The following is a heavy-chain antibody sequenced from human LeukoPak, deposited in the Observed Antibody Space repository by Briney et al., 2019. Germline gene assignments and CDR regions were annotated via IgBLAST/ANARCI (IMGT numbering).Heavy chain of an antibody. CDR2: IIPIFGTA. J-gene: IGHJ4*02. CDR1: GGTFSSYA. CDR3: ARVHHYFDIAFDY. V-gene: IGHV1-69*06. Sequence: GSSVKVSCKASGGTFSSYAISWVRQAPGQGLEWIGGIIPIFGTANYAQKFQGRVTITADKSTSTAYLELSSLRSEDTAVYYCARVHHYFDIAFDYWGQGTLVTVSS. D-gene: IGHD3-22*01.